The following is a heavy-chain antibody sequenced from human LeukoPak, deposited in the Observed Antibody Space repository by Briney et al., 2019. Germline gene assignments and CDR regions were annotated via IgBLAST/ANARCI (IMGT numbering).Heavy chain of an antibody. V-gene: IGHV7-4-1*02. CDR2: INTNTGNP. CDR1: GYTFTSYA. J-gene: IGHJ4*02. Sequence: ASVKVSCKASGYTFTSYAMNWVRQAPGQGLEWMGWINTNTGNPTYAQGFTGRFVFSLDTSVSTAYLQISSLKAGDTAVYYCARDGPFRYCSGGSCYSYWGQGTLVTVSS. D-gene: IGHD2-15*01. CDR3: ARDGPFRYCSGGSCYSY.